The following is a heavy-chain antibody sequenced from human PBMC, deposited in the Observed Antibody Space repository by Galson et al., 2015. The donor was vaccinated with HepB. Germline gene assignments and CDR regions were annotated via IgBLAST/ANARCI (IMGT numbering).Heavy chain of an antibody. J-gene: IGHJ4*02. V-gene: IGHV3-23*01. CDR3: AKRLFVPTDC. Sequence: SLRLSCAASGFALSSYGMNWVRQAPGKGLEWVSGFGTSGDKTSYADSVKGRFTISRDNSRNTLYLQMNSLRAEDTAVYYCAKRLFVPTDCWGQGTLVTVSS. CDR2: FGTSGDKT. CDR1: GFALSSYG.